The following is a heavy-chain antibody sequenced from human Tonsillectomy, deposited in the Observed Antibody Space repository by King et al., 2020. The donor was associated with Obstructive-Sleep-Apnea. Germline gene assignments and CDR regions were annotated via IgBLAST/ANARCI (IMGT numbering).Heavy chain of an antibody. CDR1: GASIISYY. J-gene: IGHJ4*02. CDR3: ARQVATGYFEY. V-gene: IGHV4-59*08. Sequence: VQLQESGPGLVKPSETLSLTCTVSGASIISYYWNWIRQPPGKGLEWLGYIYYIVLTNYNPSPKSRVTISVYMSKNQFSLKLSSVTAADTAIYYCARQVATGYFEYWGQGTLVTVSS. D-gene: IGHD5-12*01. CDR2: IYYIVLT.